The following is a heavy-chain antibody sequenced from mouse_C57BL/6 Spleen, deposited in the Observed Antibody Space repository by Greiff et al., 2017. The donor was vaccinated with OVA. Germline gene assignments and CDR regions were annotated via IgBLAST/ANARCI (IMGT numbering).Heavy chain of an antibody. V-gene: IGHV1-80*01. CDR2: IYPGDGDT. CDR3: ANSQHVAY. CDR1: GYAFSSYW. J-gene: IGHJ3*01. Sequence: QVQLKESGAELVKPGASVKISCKASGYAFSSYWMNWVKQRPGKGLEWIGQIYPGDGDTNYNEKFKGKATLTADKSSSTAYMQLSSLTSEDSAVYFCANSQHVAYWGQGTLVTVSA.